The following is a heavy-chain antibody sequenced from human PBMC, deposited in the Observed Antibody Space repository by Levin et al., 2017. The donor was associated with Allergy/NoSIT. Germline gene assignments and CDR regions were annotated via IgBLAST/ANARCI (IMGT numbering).Heavy chain of an antibody. J-gene: IGHJ6*02. CDR2: INTHTGNP. CDR3: ARVTLVAAAVNSHYYYGLDV. V-gene: IGHV7-4-1*02. D-gene: IGHD6-13*01. CDR1: GYTFTSHS. Sequence: ASVKVSCKASGYTFTSHSMNWVRQAPGQGLEWIGWINTHTGNPTYAQGVTGRFVFSLDTSVSTAYLQISDLKAEDTAVYYCARVTLVAAAVNSHYYYGLDVWGQGTTVTVSS.